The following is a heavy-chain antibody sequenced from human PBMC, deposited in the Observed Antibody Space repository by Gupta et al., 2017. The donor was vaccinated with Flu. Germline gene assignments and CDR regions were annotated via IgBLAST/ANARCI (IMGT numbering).Heavy chain of an antibody. Sequence: QVHLQESGPGLVKPSETLSLTCTVSGDSISPYYWAWIRQPPGRGLEYLGFIYYSGKTDYNPSLESRLTISLDTSMNQVSLKLNSVTAADTAVYYCVRAFYTSGYYFFVYWGQGNLVTVSS. CDR1: GDSISPYY. J-gene: IGHJ4*02. V-gene: IGHV4-59*01. CDR3: VRAFYTSGYYFFVY. D-gene: IGHD6-19*01. CDR2: IYYSGKT.